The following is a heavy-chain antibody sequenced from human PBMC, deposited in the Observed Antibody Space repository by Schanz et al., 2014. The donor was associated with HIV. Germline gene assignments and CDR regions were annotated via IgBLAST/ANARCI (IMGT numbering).Heavy chain of an antibody. Sequence: VQLGQSGGGVVQPGRSLRLSCAASGFTFSDYSMHWVRQAPGKGLEWVSSISESGGRTYYADSVNGRFTISRDNSKNTLYLQMTTLRIDDTAVYYCAKPEYDSRGNSQSHFDYWGQGTLVTVSS. CDR1: GFTFSDYS. CDR2: ISESGGRT. CDR3: AKPEYDSRGNSQSHFDY. V-gene: IGHV3-23*04. J-gene: IGHJ4*02. D-gene: IGHD3-22*01.